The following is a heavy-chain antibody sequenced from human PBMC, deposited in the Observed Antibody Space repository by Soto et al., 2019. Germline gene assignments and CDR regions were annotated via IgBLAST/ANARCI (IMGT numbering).Heavy chain of an antibody. Sequence: PSETLSLTCTVSGGSISSYYWSWIRQPPGNRLEWIGYIYYSGSTNYNPSLKSRVTISVDTSKNQFSLKLSSVTAADTAVYYCARGGVTGYPYWGQGTLVTGSA. J-gene: IGHJ4*02. CDR2: IYYSGST. V-gene: IGHV4-59*01. D-gene: IGHD3-9*01. CDR3: ARGGVTGYPY. CDR1: GGSISSYY.